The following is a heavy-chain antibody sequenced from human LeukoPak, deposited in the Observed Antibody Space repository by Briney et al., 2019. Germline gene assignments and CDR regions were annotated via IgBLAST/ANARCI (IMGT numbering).Heavy chain of an antibody. Sequence: PGGSLRLSCAASGFSFSTSWMHWARQTPGKGLAWVSHINSDGRRVNYADAVMGRLTISRDNANNMLYLQMNSLRPEDTAIYYCSRDLPRTSGPWGQGTLVTVSS. CDR3: SRDLPRTSGP. CDR1: GFSFSTSW. D-gene: IGHD3-10*01. V-gene: IGHV3-74*01. J-gene: IGHJ5*02. CDR2: INSDGRRV.